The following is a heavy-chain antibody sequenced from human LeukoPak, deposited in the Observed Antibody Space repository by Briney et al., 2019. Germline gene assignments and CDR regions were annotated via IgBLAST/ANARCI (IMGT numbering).Heavy chain of an antibody. V-gene: IGHV4-39*07. CDR1: GGSISSSSYY. CDR2: IYYSGST. Sequence: SETLSLTCTVSGGSISSSSYYWGWIRQPPGKGLEWIGSIYYSGSTYYNPSLKSRVTLSVDTSKNQFSLKLSSVTAADTAVYYCARDWIEWYDSSGYPPGGYWGQGTLVTVSS. D-gene: IGHD3-22*01. CDR3: ARDWIEWYDSSGYPPGGY. J-gene: IGHJ4*02.